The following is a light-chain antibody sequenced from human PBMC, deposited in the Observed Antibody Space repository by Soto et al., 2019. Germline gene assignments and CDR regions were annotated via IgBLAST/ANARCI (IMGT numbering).Light chain of an antibody. CDR1: QSVSSSY. V-gene: IGKV3-20*01. CDR3: QQYSSTPWT. J-gene: IGKJ1*01. Sequence: EIVLTQSPGTLSLSTGERATLSCRASQSVSSSYLAWYQQKPGQAPRLLIYGASNRATGIPDRFSGSGSGTDFTLTINRLEPEDFAIYYCQQYSSTPWTFGQGTKV. CDR2: GAS.